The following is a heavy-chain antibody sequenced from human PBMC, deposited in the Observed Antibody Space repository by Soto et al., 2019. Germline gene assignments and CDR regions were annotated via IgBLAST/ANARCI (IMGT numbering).Heavy chain of an antibody. V-gene: IGHV4-59*01. J-gene: IGHJ5*02. CDR2: IYYSVST. CDR3: AREITDWFDP. CDR1: GGSISSYY. Sequence: SETLSLTCTVSGGSISSYYWSWIRQPPGKGLEWIGYIYYSVSTNYNPSLKSRVTISVDTSKNQFSLKLSSVTAADTAVYYCAREITDWFDPWGQGTLVTVSS.